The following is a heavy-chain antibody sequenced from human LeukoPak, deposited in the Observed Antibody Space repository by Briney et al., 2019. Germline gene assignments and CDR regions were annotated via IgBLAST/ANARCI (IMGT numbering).Heavy chain of an antibody. D-gene: IGHD6-13*01. CDR3: ARDLMGIAYRGAFYY. Sequence: SETLSLTCAVSGGSISRGGYSWSWIRQPPGKGLEWIGYFYYSGSTYYNPSLKSRVTISVDTSKNQFSLKLSSVTAADTAVYYCARDLMGIAYRGAFYYWGQGTLVTVSS. V-gene: IGHV4-30-4*07. CDR1: GGSISRGGYS. CDR2: FYYSGST. J-gene: IGHJ4*02.